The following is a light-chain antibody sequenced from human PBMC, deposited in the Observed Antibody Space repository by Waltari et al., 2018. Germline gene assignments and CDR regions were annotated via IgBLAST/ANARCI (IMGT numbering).Light chain of an antibody. J-gene: IGLJ2*01. CDR2: RDN. CDR3: AAWDHNLNGPV. V-gene: IGLV1-44*01. CDR1: TSNIREYE. Sequence: QSVLTQPPSASGTPGQRVTISGAGSTSNIREYEVDGYQQFPGTAPKILIYRDNRRPSGVPDRFSGSKSGASASLAISGLQSEDEADYFCAAWDHNLNGPVFGGGTRLTVL.